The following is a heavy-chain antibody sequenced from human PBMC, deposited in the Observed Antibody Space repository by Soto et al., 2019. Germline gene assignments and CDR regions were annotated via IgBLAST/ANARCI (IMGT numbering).Heavy chain of an antibody. Sequence: QVQLVQSGAEVKKPGSSVKVSCKASGGTFSSYAISWVRQAPGQGLEWMGGIIPIFGTANYAQKFQGRVTITADESTSTAYMELSSLRSEDTAVYYCARDNRGRAVYTERKIEYFQHWGQGTLVTVSS. CDR3: ARDNRGRAVYTERKIEYFQH. CDR2: IIPIFGTA. CDR1: GGTFSSYA. D-gene: IGHD3-16*01. J-gene: IGHJ1*01. V-gene: IGHV1-69*01.